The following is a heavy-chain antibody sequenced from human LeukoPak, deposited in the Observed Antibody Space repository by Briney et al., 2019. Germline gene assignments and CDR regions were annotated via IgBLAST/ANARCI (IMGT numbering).Heavy chain of an antibody. D-gene: IGHD2-8*01. J-gene: IGHJ5*02. CDR2: ISYDGSNK. Sequence: LRLSCAASGFTFSSYAMHWVRQAPGKGLEWVAVISYDGSNKYYADSVKGRFIISRDNSANTLYLQMNSLRAEDTAVYYCARFQPIYTNSYAWFDPWGQGTLVTVSS. CDR3: ARFQPIYTNSYAWFDP. V-gene: IGHV3-30*14. CDR1: GFTFSSYA.